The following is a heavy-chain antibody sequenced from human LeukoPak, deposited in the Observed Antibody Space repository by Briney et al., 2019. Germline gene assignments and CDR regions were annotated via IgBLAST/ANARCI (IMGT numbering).Heavy chain of an antibody. Sequence: DSVKVSCKASGYTFTSYGISWVRQSPGQGLEWMGWISAYNGNTNYAQKLQGRVTMTTDTSTSTAYMELRSLRSDDTAVYYCARDFTTVPLDYWGQGTLVTVSS. CDR3: ARDFTTVPLDY. CDR2: ISAYNGNT. CDR1: GYTFTSYG. V-gene: IGHV1-18*01. D-gene: IGHD4-17*01. J-gene: IGHJ4*02.